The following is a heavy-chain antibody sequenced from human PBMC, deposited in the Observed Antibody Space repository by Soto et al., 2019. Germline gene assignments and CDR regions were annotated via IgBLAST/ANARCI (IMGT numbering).Heavy chain of an antibody. CDR3: ARGERYFGYYGMDV. Sequence: PGGSLRLSCAASGFTFSSYGMHWVRQAPGKGLEWVAVIWYDGSNKYYADSVKGRFTISRDNSKNTLYLQMNSLRAEDTAVYYCARGERYFGYYGMDVWGQGTTVTVSS. D-gene: IGHD3-9*01. CDR2: IWYDGSNK. J-gene: IGHJ6*02. CDR1: GFTFSSYG. V-gene: IGHV3-33*01.